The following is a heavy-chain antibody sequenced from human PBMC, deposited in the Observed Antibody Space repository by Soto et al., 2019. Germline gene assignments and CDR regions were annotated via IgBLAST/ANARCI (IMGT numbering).Heavy chain of an antibody. J-gene: IGHJ1*01. CDR1: GFTFSSYA. Sequence: EVQLLESGGGLVQPGGSLRLSCAASGFTFSSYAMSWVRQAPGKGLEWVSAISGSGGSTYYADSVKGRFTISRDNSKNTLYLQMNSPRAEDTAVYYCAKGGYDSSGYYHEYFQHWGQGTLVTVSS. V-gene: IGHV3-23*01. CDR3: AKGGYDSSGYYHEYFQH. D-gene: IGHD3-22*01. CDR2: ISGSGGST.